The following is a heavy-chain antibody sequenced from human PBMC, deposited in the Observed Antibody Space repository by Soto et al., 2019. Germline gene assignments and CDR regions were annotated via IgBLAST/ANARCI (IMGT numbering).Heavy chain of an antibody. CDR3: ARVSVGPLSAAAGRGRPFDY. V-gene: IGHV4-31*03. J-gene: IGHJ4*02. D-gene: IGHD6-13*01. CDR2: IYYSGST. Sequence: QVQLQESGPGLVKPSQTLSLTCTVSGGSISSGGYYWSWIRQHPGKGLEWIGYIYYSGSTYYNPSLKSRVTTSVDTAKIQFSLKLSAVTAADTAVYYCARVSVGPLSAAAGRGRPFDYWGQGTLVTVSS. CDR1: GGSISSGGYY.